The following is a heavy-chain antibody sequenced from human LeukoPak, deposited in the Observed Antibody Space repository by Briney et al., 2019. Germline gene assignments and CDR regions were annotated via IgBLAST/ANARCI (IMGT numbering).Heavy chain of an antibody. CDR1: GFTFSSHS. CDR2: ISGSGGST. CDR3: AKDQRWLGPFDI. Sequence: GGSLRLSCAASGFTFSSHSMNWVRQAPGKGLEWVSAISGSGGSTYYADSVKGRFTISRDNSKNTLYLQMNSLRAEDTAVYYCAKDQRWLGPFDIWGQGTMVTVSS. D-gene: IGHD5-24*01. J-gene: IGHJ3*02. V-gene: IGHV3-23*01.